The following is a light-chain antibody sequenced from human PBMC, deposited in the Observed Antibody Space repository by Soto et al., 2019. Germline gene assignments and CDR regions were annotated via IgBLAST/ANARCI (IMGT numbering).Light chain of an antibody. V-gene: IGKV1-5*03. J-gene: IGKJ4*01. CDR3: QQLNNYPLT. CDR1: QTISSW. Sequence: DIQITQSPSTLSGSVGDSVTITCRASQTISSWLAWYQQKPGKPPKLLIYKASTLKSGVPSRFSGSGSGTEFTLTISRLQPDDFETYYCQQLNNYPLTFGGGTKVDI. CDR2: KAS.